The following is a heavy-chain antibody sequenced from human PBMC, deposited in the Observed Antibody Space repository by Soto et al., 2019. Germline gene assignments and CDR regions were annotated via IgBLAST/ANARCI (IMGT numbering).Heavy chain of an antibody. J-gene: IGHJ6*02. CDR1: GGSISSSSYY. Sequence: SETLCLTCTVSGGSISSSSYYWGWIRQPPGKGLEWIGSIYYSGSTYYNPSLKSRVTISVDTSKNQFSLKLSSVTAADTAVYYCARQAVVKYYYYGMDVWGQGTTVTVSS. D-gene: IGHD2-2*01. CDR3: ARQAVVKYYYYGMDV. V-gene: IGHV4-39*01. CDR2: IYYSGST.